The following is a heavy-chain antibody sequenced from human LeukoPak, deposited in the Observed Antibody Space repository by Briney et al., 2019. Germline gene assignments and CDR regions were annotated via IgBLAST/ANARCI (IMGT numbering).Heavy chain of an antibody. CDR3: ARSPQRGSVPAAEKLFDY. V-gene: IGHV4-34*01. D-gene: IGHD2-2*01. Sequence: PSETLSLTCAVYGGSFSGYYWSWIRQPPGKGLEWIGEINHSGSTNYNPSLKSRVTISVDTSKNQFSLKLSSVTAADTAVYYCARSPQRGSVPAAEKLFDYWGQGTLVTVSS. CDR2: INHSGST. J-gene: IGHJ4*02. CDR1: GGSFSGYY.